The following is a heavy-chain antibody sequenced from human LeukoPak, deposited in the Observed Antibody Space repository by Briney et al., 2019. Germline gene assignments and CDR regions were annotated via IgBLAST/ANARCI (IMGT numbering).Heavy chain of an antibody. Sequence: GESLKISCKGSGYSVTSYWIGWVRQVPGKGLEWMGIIYPGDSDTRYSPSFQGQVTISADKSISTAYLQWSSLKASDTAMYYCARRYSGYDSGGYYFDYWGQGTLVTVSS. CDR3: ARRYSGYDSGGYYFDY. J-gene: IGHJ4*02. CDR1: GYSVTSYW. D-gene: IGHD5-12*01. V-gene: IGHV5-51*01. CDR2: IYPGDSDT.